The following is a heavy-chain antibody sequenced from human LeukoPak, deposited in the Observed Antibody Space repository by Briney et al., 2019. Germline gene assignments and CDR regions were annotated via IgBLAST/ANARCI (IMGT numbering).Heavy chain of an antibody. CDR1: DGSISSYY. D-gene: IGHD5-12*01. V-gene: IGHV4-59*01. J-gene: IGHJ4*02. CDR3: ARWGHFDNSGYFVVDY. Sequence: SETLSLTCTISDGSISSYYWNWIRQSPGKGLEWIWHIHYSGSTHYNPSLQSRVSISIDTSKKHFFLNLRSVTAVDTAVYYCARWGHFDNSGYFVVDYWGQGTLVTVSS. CDR2: IHYSGST.